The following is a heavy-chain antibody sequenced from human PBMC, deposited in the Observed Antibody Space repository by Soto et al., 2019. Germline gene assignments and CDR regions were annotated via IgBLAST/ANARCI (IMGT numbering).Heavy chain of an antibody. CDR2: IWYDGGNK. D-gene: IGHD7-27*01. Sequence: GGSLRLSCAASGFTFSGYGMHWVRQAPGKGLEWVALIWYDGGNKYYADSVKGRFTISRDNSMNTLYLQMNSLRAEDTAVYYCTRGSGYNYYYMDVWGKGTTVTVSS. CDR3: TRGSGYNYYYMDV. J-gene: IGHJ6*03. CDR1: GFTFSGYG. V-gene: IGHV3-33*01.